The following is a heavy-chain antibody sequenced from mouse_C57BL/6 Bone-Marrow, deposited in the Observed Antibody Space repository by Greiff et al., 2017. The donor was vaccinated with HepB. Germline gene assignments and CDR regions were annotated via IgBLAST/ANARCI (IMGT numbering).Heavy chain of an antibody. CDR3: ARAVASFDY. J-gene: IGHJ2*01. Sequence: QVQLQQSGPELVKPGASVKISCKASGYAFSSSWMNWVKQRPGKGLEWIGRIYPGDGDTNYNGKFKGKATLTADKSSSTAYMQLSSLTSEDSAVYFCARAVASFDYWGQGTTLTVSS. CDR2: IYPGDGDT. D-gene: IGHD6-1*01. CDR1: GYAFSSSW. V-gene: IGHV1-82*01.